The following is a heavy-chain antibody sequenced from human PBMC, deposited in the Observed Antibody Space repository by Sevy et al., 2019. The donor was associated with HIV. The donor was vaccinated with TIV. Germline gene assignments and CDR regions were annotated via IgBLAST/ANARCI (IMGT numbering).Heavy chain of an antibody. D-gene: IGHD1-26*01. V-gene: IGHV3-23*01. CDR1: GFTFSGYA. CDR2: ISGSGGST. Sequence: GGSLRLSCAASGFTFSGYAMSWVRQAPGKGLEWVSAISGSGGSTYYADSVKGRFTISRDNSKNTLYLQMNSLRAEDTAVYYCAKDKEWGLLRNFDYWGQGTLVTVSS. CDR3: AKDKEWGLLRNFDY. J-gene: IGHJ4*02.